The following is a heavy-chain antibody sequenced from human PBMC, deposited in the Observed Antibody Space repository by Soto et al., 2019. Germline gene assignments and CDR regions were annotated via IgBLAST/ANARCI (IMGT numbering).Heavy chain of an antibody. CDR3: ASTAHSSGWYSGGFDY. V-gene: IGHV4-59*01. D-gene: IGHD6-19*01. J-gene: IGHJ4*02. CDR1: GGSISSYY. CDR2: IYYSGST. Sequence: QVQLQESGPGLVKPSETLSLTCTVSGGSISSYYWSWIRQPPGKGLEWIGYIYYSGSTNYNPSLTGRVTISVDPSKTQFSLKLSSVTAADTAVYYCASTAHSSGWYSGGFDYWGQGTLVTVSS.